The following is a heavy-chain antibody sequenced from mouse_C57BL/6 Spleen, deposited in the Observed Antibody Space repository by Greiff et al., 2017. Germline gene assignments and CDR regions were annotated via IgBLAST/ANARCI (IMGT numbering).Heavy chain of an antibody. J-gene: IGHJ3*01. CDR2: INPGSGGT. D-gene: IGHD1-1*01. CDR1: GYAFTNYL. CDR3: ARAYGSSYGFAY. V-gene: IGHV1-54*01. Sequence: QVQLQQSGAELVRPGTSVKVSCKASGYAFTNYLIEWVKQRPGQGLEWIGVINPGSGGTNYNEKFKGKATLTADKSSSTAYMQLSSLTSEDSAVYFCARAYGSSYGFAYWGQGTLVTVSA.